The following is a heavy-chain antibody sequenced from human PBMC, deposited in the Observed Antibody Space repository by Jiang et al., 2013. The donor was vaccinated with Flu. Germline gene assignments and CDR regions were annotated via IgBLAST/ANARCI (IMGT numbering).Heavy chain of an antibody. CDR2: IYHNGTT. D-gene: IGHD3-3*01. CDR3: ARTPWRPFDFWSPLFFDY. J-gene: IGHJ4*02. CDR1: GGSISSSYW. V-gene: IGHV4-4*02. Sequence: PGLVKPSGTLSLTCAVSGGSISSSYWWSWVRQTPGKGLEWIGEIYHNGTTDYNPSLKSRVTISVDKSKNQFSLNLNSVTAADTAVYYCARTPWRPFDFWSPLFFDYWGQGTLVTVSS.